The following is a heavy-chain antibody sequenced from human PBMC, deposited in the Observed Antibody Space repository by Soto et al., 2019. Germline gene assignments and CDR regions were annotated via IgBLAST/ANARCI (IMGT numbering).Heavy chain of an antibody. D-gene: IGHD4-17*01. CDR1: GFTFSSYA. V-gene: IGHV3-30*04. Sequence: QVQLVESGGGVVQPGRSLRLSCAASGFTFSSYAMHWVRQAPGKGLEWVAVISYDGRNKYYAGSVKGRFTISRDNSKNTLYLQMNSLRGEDTAVYFCARNPGDYLYYYLYGMDVWGQGTTGTVSS. CDR2: ISYDGRNK. J-gene: IGHJ6*02. CDR3: ARNPGDYLYYYLYGMDV.